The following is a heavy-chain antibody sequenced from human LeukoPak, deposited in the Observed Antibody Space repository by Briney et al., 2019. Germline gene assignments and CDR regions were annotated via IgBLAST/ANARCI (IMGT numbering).Heavy chain of an antibody. D-gene: IGHD1-26*01. V-gene: IGHV1-2*02. CDR3: ARSNIVGATSRYYYYMDV. CDR2: INPNSGGT. Sequence: GASVKVSCKASGYTFTGYYMHWVQQAPGQGLEWMGWINPNSGGTNYAQKFQGRVTMTRDTSISTAYMELSRLRSDDTAVYYCARSNIVGATSRYYYYMDVWGKGTTVTISS. CDR1: GYTFTGYY. J-gene: IGHJ6*03.